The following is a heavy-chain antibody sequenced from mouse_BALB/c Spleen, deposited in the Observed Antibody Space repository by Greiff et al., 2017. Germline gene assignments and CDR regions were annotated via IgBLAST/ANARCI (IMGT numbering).Heavy chain of an antibody. V-gene: IGHV1-9*01. D-gene: IGHD2-4*01. CDR2: ILPGSGST. CDR3: ARAGYDYDGGFAY. Sequence: QVQLKESGAELMKPGASVKISCKATGYTFSSYWIEWVKQRPGHGLEWIGEILPGSGSTNYNEKFKGKATFTADTSSNTAYMQLSSLTSEDSAVYYCARAGYDYDGGFAYWGQGTLVTVSA. CDR1: GYTFSSYW. J-gene: IGHJ3*01.